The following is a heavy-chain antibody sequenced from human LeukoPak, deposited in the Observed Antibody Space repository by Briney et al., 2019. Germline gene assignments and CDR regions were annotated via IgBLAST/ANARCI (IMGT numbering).Heavy chain of an antibody. D-gene: IGHD2-2*01. CDR3: AKFGSTSGRGFDP. V-gene: IGHV4-38-2*01. CDR2: IYHSGST. J-gene: IGHJ5*02. Sequence: PSETLSLTCAVSGYSISSGYYWGWIRQPPGKGLEWIGSIYHSGSTYYNPSVKSRVTISIDTSENHFSLDLTSVTATDTAVYYCAKFGSTSGRGFDPWGQGTLVTVSS. CDR1: GYSISSGYY.